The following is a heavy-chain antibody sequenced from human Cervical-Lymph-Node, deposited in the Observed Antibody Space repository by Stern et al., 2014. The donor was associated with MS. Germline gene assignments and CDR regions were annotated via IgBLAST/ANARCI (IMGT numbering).Heavy chain of an antibody. CDR3: AHTTVTSDEGYGLDV. CDR1: GFSISTSGMG. CDR2: IYWGDNV. V-gene: IGHV2-5*02. J-gene: IGHJ6*02. Sequence: QVTLRESGPTLVKPTHTLTLTCTFSGFSISTSGMGVGWVRQTPGEALEWLAIIYWGDNVRYSTSLRKRHNLNTGSSTNHNSHTMADMDPVDTATYCCAHTTVTSDEGYGLDVWGQGTTVTVSS. D-gene: IGHD4-17*01.